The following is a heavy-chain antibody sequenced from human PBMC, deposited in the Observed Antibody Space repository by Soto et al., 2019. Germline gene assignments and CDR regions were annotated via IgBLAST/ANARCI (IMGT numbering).Heavy chain of an antibody. J-gene: IGHJ2*01. CDR1: GLTFITYD. V-gene: IGHV3-30*18. Sequence: PVGSLRLSCAASGLTFITYDMHWVRQAPGKGLEWVAVISYDGSNKYYADSVKGRFTISRDNSKNTLYLQMNSLRAEDTAVFYCAKVRRITGTANYWYFDLWGRGALVTVSS. D-gene: IGHD1-7*01. CDR3: AKVRRITGTANYWYFDL. CDR2: ISYDGSNK.